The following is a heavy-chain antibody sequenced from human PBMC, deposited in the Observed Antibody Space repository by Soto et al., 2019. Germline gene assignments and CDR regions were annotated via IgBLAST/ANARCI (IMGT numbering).Heavy chain of an antibody. J-gene: IGHJ6*02. D-gene: IGHD3-22*01. Sequence: GGSLRLSCAASGFTFSSYAMSWVRQAPGKGLEWVSAISGSGGSTYYADSVKGRFTISRDNSKNTLYLQMNSLRAEETAVYYCERVCGGYYYESSVPTAGTAVWGEGTTATVSS. V-gene: IGHV3-23*01. CDR3: ERVCGGYYYESSVPTAGTAV. CDR2: ISGSGGST. CDR1: GFTFSSYA.